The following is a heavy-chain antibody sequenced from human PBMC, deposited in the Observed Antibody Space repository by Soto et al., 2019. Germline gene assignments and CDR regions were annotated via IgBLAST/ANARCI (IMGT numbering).Heavy chain of an antibody. D-gene: IGHD2-2*01. CDR1: GGTFGSYA. CDR3: ARSQGSSTSLEIYYYYYYGMDV. CDR2: IIPITATA. V-gene: IGHV1-69*01. J-gene: IGHJ6*01. Sequence: QVQLVQSGAEVKKPGSSVKFSCKASGGTFGSYAISWVRQAPGQGLEWMGGIIPITATANYAQKFQGRVTITADESTSTAAMQLSSLRSEDTAVYYCARSQGSSTSLEIYYYYYYGMDVWGQGTTVTVSS.